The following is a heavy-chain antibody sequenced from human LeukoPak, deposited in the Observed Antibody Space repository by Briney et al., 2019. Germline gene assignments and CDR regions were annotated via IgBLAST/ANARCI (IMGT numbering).Heavy chain of an antibody. CDR2: ISSSSSTI. D-gene: IGHD2-21*01. CDR3: ARCGIGHYYYGMDV. CDR1: GFTFSSYA. Sequence: GGSLRLSCAASGFTFSSYAMSWVRQAPGKGLEWVSYISSSSSTIYYADSVKGRFTISRDNAKNSLYLQMNSLRAEDTAVYYCARCGIGHYYYGMDVWGQGTTVTVSS. V-gene: IGHV3-48*04. J-gene: IGHJ6*02.